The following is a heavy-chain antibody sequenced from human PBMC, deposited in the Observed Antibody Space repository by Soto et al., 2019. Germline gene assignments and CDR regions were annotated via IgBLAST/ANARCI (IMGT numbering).Heavy chain of an antibody. CDR3: ARGRQWLRQRGGTPGGMDV. Sequence: QVQLQQWGAGLLKPSETLSLTCAVYGGSFSGYYWSWIRQPPGKGLEWIGEINHSGSTNYNPSLKGRVTTSVDTSKNYSALKLSPVTAADTAVYYCARGRQWLRQRGGTPGGMDVWGQGTTVTVSS. CDR2: INHSGST. D-gene: IGHD5-12*01. CDR1: GGSFSGYY. V-gene: IGHV4-34*01. J-gene: IGHJ6*02.